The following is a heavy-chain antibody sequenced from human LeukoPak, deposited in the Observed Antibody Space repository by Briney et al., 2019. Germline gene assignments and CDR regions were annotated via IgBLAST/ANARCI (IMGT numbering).Heavy chain of an antibody. CDR3: ARDSIVGATGAFDI. V-gene: IGHV6-1*01. J-gene: IGHJ3*02. Sequence: SQTLSLTCALSGDSVSSNSAAWHWLRQSPSRGLEWLGRTYYRSKWYNDYAVSVKSRITINPDTSKNQFSLQLNSVTPEDTAVYYCARDSIVGATGAFDIWGQGTMVTVSS. D-gene: IGHD1-26*01. CDR2: TYYRSKWYN. CDR1: GDSVSSNSAA.